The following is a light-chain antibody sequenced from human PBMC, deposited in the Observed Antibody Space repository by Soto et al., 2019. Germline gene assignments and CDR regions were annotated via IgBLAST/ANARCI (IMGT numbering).Light chain of an antibody. CDR2: RAS. J-gene: IGKJ5*01. V-gene: IGKV3-15*01. Sequence: EIVLTQSPPTLSVSPGDSATLSCRASQSVSVNLAWYQQNPGQAPRLLIYRASTRVTVIPARFSGSGSETEFTLTISSLQSEESAVYYCQQYHKWPITFGQGTRLDIK. CDR1: QSVSVN. CDR3: QQYHKWPIT.